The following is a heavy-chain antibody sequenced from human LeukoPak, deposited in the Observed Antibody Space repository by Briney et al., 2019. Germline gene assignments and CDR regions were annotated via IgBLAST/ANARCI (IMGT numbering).Heavy chain of an antibody. CDR3: ITDRVYDFWSRYYFDY. J-gene: IGHJ4*02. Sequence: GGSLRLSCAASGFSFSNAWMNWVRQAPGKGPEWVGRIKRKTEGGTTDYAAPVKGRFTISRDDSKNTLYLQMNSLKTEDTAVYYCITDRVYDFWSRYYFDYWGQGTLVTVSS. CDR1: GFSFSNAW. CDR2: IKRKTEGGTT. V-gene: IGHV3-15*07. D-gene: IGHD3-3*01.